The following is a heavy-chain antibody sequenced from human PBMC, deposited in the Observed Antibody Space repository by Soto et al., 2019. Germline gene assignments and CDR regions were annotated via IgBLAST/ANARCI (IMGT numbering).Heavy chain of an antibody. D-gene: IGHD3-3*01. CDR2: ISGSDGKT. Sequence: CAASGFSFGSYALSWVRQAPGKGLEWVSTISGSDGKTFYADSVKGRFSISRDTSQSTLYLQMNSLRADDTAMYYCARWSYLDYWGQGTRVTVSS. V-gene: IGHV3-23*01. CDR1: GFSFGSYA. CDR3: ARWSYLDY. J-gene: IGHJ4*02.